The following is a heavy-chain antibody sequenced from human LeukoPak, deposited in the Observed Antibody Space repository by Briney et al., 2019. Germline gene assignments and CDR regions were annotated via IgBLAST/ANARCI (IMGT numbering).Heavy chain of an antibody. J-gene: IGHJ4*02. V-gene: IGHV1-2*06. Sequence: GASVKVSCKASGYTFTGYYMHWVRQAPGQGPEWMGRINPNSGGTNYAQKFQGRVTMTRDTSISTAYMELSRLRSDDTAVYYCARGGAYDYVWGSYRYFDYWGQGTLVIVSS. CDR3: ARGGAYDYVWGSYRYFDY. D-gene: IGHD3-16*02. CDR2: INPNSGGT. CDR1: GYTFTGYY.